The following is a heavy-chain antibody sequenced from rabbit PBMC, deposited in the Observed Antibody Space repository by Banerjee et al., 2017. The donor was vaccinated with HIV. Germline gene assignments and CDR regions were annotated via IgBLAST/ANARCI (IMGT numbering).Heavy chain of an antibody. CDR1: GFDFSSYA. CDR3: ARGHAGSYVNL. J-gene: IGHJ4*01. Sequence: QEQLKESGGGLVQPGGSLKLSCKASGFDFSSYAITWVRQAPGKGLEYIGYITYRGSAYYASWVNGRFTISKTSSTTVTLQMTSLTAADTATYFCARGHAGSYVNLWGPGTLVTVS. CDR2: ITYRGSA. D-gene: IGHD4-2*01. V-gene: IGHV1S39*01.